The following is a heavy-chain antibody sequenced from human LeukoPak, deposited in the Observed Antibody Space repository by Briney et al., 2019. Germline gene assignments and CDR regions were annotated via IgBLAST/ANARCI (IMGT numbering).Heavy chain of an antibody. D-gene: IGHD6-13*01. CDR2: INAGNGNT. J-gene: IGHJ3*02. CDR1: GYTFTSYG. V-gene: IGHV1-3*01. CDR3: ARDLWQYSSSGDAFDI. Sequence: ASVKVSCKASGYTFTSYGISWVRQAPGQGLEWMGWINAGNGNTKYSQKFQGRVTIARDTSASTAYMELSSLRSEDTAVYYCARDLWQYSSSGDAFDIWGQGTMVTVSS.